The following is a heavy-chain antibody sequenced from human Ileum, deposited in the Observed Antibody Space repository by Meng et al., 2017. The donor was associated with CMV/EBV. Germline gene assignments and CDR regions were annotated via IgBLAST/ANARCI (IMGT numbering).Heavy chain of an antibody. D-gene: IGHD2-2*01. CDR1: YY. CDR3: ARARLRYCSSTSCRGRYKENWFDP. CDR2: IYYSGST. V-gene: IGHV4-31*02. Sequence: YYWSWIRQHPGKGLEWIGYIYYSGSTYYNPSLKSRVTISVDTSKNQFSLKLSSVTAADTAVYYCARARLRYCSSTSCRGRYKENWFDPWGQGTLVTVSS. J-gene: IGHJ5*02.